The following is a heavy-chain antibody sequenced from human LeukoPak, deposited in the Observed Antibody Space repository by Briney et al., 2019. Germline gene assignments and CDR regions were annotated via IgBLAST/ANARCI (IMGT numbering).Heavy chain of an antibody. CDR3: ARVGGGG. Sequence: GGSLRLSCAASGFTLSRFSMNWVRQAPGKGLEWVAVISYDGSSKYYADSVKGRFTISRDNAKNSLYLQMNSLRAEDTALYHCARVGGGGWGQGTLVTVSS. D-gene: IGHD3-10*01. V-gene: IGHV3-30*03. CDR2: ISYDGSSK. J-gene: IGHJ4*02. CDR1: GFTLSRFS.